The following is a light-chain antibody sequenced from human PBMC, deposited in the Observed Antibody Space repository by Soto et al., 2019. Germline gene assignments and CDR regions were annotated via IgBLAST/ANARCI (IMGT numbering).Light chain of an antibody. CDR2: RND. V-gene: IGLV1-47*01. CDR3: AKSDDSLRVYV. CDR1: NSRSGSNY. Sequence: QSALPQPPSASGTPGQRVTISCSTTNSRSGSNYVYWYQQLPGAAPKLPIYRNDQRPSGVPDRFSASKSGTSASLAISGLRSEDEADYFCAKSDDSLRVYVVGSRTKVTV. J-gene: IGLJ1*01.